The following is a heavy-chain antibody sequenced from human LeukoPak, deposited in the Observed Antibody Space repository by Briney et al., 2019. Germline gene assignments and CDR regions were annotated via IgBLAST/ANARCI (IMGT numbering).Heavy chain of an antibody. CDR3: ARQDNYYYYMGI. Sequence: SETLSLTCTASGGSISGYYWSWIRQPAGKGLEWIGRIYTSGSTNYNPSLKSRVTISVDESKNQFSLKLISVTAADTAVYYCARQDNYYYYMGIWNKGTTVTVSS. V-gene: IGHV4-4*07. J-gene: IGHJ6*03. CDR2: IYTSGST. CDR1: GGSISGYY.